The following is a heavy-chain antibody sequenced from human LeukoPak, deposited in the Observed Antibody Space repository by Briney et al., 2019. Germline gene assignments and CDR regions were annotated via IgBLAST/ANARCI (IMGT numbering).Heavy chain of an antibody. CDR3: ARHGVPGLVGDTSDHWFHP. CDR1: GGFISSSSYY. Sequence: SETLSLTCTVSGGFISSSSYYWGWIRQPPGKGLEWIARSCKHGGTYYNPSLKSRVTISVDPSKNQFSLNLSLVTAADTAIYYCARHGVPGLVGDTSDHWFHPWGQG. D-gene: IGHD1-26*01. CDR2: SCKHGGT. J-gene: IGHJ5*02. V-gene: IGHV4-39*01.